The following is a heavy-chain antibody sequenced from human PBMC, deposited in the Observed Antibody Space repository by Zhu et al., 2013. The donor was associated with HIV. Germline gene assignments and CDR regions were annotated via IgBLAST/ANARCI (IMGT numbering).Heavy chain of an antibody. D-gene: IGHD1-1*01. CDR2: ISAYNGNT. J-gene: IGHJ4*02. Sequence: QVQLVQSGAEVKKPGASVKVSCKASGYTFTSYGISWVRQAPGQGLEWMGWISAYNGNTNYAQKVQGRVTMTTDTSTSTAYMELSNLRPDDTAVYFCARALTRTLSINDGRAALDLWGQGTDLTVST. CDR3: ARALTRTLSINDGRAALDL. V-gene: IGHV1-18*01. CDR1: GYTFTSYG.